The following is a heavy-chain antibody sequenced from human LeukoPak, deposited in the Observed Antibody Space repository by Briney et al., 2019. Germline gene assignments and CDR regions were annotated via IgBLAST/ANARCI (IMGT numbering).Heavy chain of an antibody. CDR2: FDPEDGET. J-gene: IGHJ4*02. Sequence: ASVKVSCKVSGYTLTELSMHWVRQAPGKGLEWMGGFDPEDGETIYAQKFQGRVTMTEDTSTDTAYMELSSLRSEDTAVYYCATGPTLVGATEDGLDYWGQGTLVTVSS. CDR1: GYTLTELS. V-gene: IGHV1-24*01. D-gene: IGHD1-26*01. CDR3: ATGPTLVGATEDGLDY.